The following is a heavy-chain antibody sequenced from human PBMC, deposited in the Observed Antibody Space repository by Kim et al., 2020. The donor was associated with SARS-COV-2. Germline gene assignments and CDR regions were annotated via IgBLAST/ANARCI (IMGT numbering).Heavy chain of an antibody. V-gene: IGHV3-15*01. Sequence: GGTLRLSCAASGFTFSKAWMSWVRQAPGKGLEWVGRIKSKTDGGTTDYAAPVKGRFTISRDDSKNTLYLQMNSLKTEDTAVYYCTTVLRYFDWTIIGDYYYYYGMDVWGQGTTVTVSS. J-gene: IGHJ6*02. D-gene: IGHD3-9*01. CDR1: GFTFSKAW. CDR3: TTVLRYFDWTIIGDYYYYYGMDV. CDR2: IKSKTDGGTT.